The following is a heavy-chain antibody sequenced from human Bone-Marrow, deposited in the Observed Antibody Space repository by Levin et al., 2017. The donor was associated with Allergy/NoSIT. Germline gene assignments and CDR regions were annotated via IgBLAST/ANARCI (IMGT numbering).Heavy chain of an antibody. J-gene: IGHJ6*02. CDR2: ISSSSSAI. CDR1: GFIFRDYS. V-gene: IGHV3-48*02. D-gene: IGHD1-26*01. CDR3: ARTELSLGWTYHGMDV. Sequence: GGSLRLSCAVSGFIFRDYSMNWVRQSPGKGLEWVAYISSSSSAIYYADSVKGRFTISRDNAKNSLSLQMNGLRDADTAVYYCARTELSLGWTYHGMDVGGPGTTVSVSS.